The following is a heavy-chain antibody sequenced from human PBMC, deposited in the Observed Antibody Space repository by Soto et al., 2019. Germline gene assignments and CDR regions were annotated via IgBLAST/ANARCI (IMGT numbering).Heavy chain of an antibody. CDR1: GFTFGSYW. CDR3: TRVAVAWVDG. J-gene: IGHJ6*01. V-gene: IGHV3-74*01. Sequence: EVQLVESGGGLVQPGESLRLSCAASGFTFGSYWMHWVRQAPGKGLEWVSRITHDGTGANYADTVMGRFTISGDNAKNILYLQMNKLRREDTAVYYCTRVAVAWVDGWGHGTRVT. CDR2: ITHDGTGA. D-gene: IGHD2-15*01.